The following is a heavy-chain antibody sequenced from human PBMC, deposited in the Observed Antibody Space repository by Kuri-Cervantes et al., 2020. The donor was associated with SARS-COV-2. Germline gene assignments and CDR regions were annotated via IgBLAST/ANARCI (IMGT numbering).Heavy chain of an antibody. J-gene: IGHJ4*02. D-gene: IGHD2-15*01. V-gene: IGHV3-15*01. CDR2: IKSKTDGGTT. CDR1: GFTFSNAW. CDR3: TTAGLVGNMYYFDY. Sequence: GGSLRLSCAASGFTFSNAWMSWVRQAPGKGLEWVGRIKSKTDGGTTDYAAPVKGRFTISRDDSKNTLHLQMNSLKTEDTAVYYCTTAGLVGNMYYFDYWGQGTLVTVSS.